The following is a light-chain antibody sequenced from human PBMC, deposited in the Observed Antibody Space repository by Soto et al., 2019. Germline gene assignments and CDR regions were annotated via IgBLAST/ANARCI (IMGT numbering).Light chain of an antibody. V-gene: IGLV1-44*01. CDR3: AAWDESLVAYV. CDR2: RNI. CDR1: SSNIGTNT. J-gene: IGLJ1*01. Sequence: QSVLTQPPSASGTPGQRVTISCSGSSSNIGTNTVNWYQQLSATAPKVLIYRNIERPSGVSDRFSGSKSGTSASLAISGLQSEDEGDYYCAAWDESLVAYVFGTGTKSPS.